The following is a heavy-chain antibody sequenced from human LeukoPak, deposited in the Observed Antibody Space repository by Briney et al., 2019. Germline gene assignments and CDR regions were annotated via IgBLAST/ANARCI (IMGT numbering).Heavy chain of an antibody. D-gene: IGHD4-23*01. V-gene: IGHV4-61*02. CDR1: GGSMRSDSSF. CDR2: IYATGNT. CDR3: ARELGSDYGGYSP. Sequence: PSETLSLXCSVSGGSMRSDSSFWSWIRQPAGKGLEWIGRIYATGNTNYNPSLERRVTISVDTSKNQFSLELTSVTAADTAVYYCARELGSDYGGYSPWGQGTLVTVSS. J-gene: IGHJ5*02.